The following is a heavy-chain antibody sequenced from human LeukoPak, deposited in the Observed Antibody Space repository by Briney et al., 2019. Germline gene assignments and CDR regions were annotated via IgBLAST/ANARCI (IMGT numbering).Heavy chain of an antibody. V-gene: IGHV3-7*05. D-gene: IGHD3-10*01. CDR1: GFTFSRYW. Sequence: GGSLRLSCAASGFTFSRYWMSWVRQAPGKGLEWVASIEEDGSEKYYVDSVRGRCTISRDSAKNTLYLQMNSLRVEDTAVYYCAKGLQSWSYYKSDYFDYWGQGTLVTVSS. CDR3: AKGLQSWSYYKSDYFDY. J-gene: IGHJ4*02. CDR2: IEEDGSEK.